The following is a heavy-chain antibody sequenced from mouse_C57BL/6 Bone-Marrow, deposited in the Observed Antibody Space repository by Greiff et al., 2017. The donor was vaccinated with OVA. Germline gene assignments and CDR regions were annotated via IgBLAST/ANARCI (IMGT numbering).Heavy chain of an antibody. V-gene: IGHV14-4*01. CDR2: IDPENGDT. J-gene: IGHJ3*01. CDR3: TTLLRTY. CDR1: GFNIKDDY. Sequence: VQLQQSGAELVRPGASVKLSCTASGFNIKDDYMHWVKQRPEQGLEWIGWIDPENGDTAYASKFQGKATITADTSSNTAYLQLSSLTSEDTAVYYCTTLLRTYWGQGTLVTVAA. D-gene: IGHD1-1*01.